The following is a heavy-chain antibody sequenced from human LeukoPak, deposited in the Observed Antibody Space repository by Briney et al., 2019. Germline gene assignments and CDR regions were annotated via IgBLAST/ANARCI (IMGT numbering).Heavy chain of an antibody. CDR2: ISGSGGTT. CDR1: GFTFSSSA. CDR3: AKLQSGGIPAAMLGFDY. D-gene: IGHD2-2*01. J-gene: IGHJ4*02. Sequence: GGSLRLSCATSGFTFSSSAMNWVRQAPGKGLEWVSSISGSGGTTYYADSVKGRFTISRDNSRDTVSVQINSLRAEDTAVYYCAKLQSGGIPAAMLGFDYWGQGILVTVSS. V-gene: IGHV3-23*01.